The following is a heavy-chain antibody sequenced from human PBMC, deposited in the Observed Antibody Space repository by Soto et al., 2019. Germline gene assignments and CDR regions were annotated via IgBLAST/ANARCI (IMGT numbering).Heavy chain of an antibody. Sequence: SVKVSCKASGGTFSSYAISWVRQAPGQGLEWMGGIIPIFGTANYAQKFQGRVTITADESTSTAYMELSSLRPEDTAVYYCARDRGYYDSSGYYFQGLVYWGQGTLVTVSS. CDR2: IIPIFGTA. V-gene: IGHV1-69*13. CDR1: GGTFSSYA. J-gene: IGHJ4*02. D-gene: IGHD3-22*01. CDR3: ARDRGYYDSSGYYFQGLVY.